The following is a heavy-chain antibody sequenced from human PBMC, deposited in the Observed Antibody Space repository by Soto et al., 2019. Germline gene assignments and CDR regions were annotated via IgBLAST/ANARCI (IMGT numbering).Heavy chain of an antibody. CDR3: GKDSEIPGLSAAGACLNS. D-gene: IGHD6-13*01. Sequence: GGSLRLSCAASGFTFASYAMAWVRQAPGKGVEWVSGIDAGGGRTYYADSVKGRFPISRDNSRNKLFLQMDNVRGEDTAIYYCGKDSEIPGLSAAGACLNSWGQGTLVTVSA. J-gene: IGHJ4*02. CDR2: IDAGGGRT. CDR1: GFTFASYA. V-gene: IGHV3-23*01.